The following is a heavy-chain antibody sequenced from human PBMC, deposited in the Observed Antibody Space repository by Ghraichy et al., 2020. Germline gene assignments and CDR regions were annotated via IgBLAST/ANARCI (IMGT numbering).Heavy chain of an antibody. J-gene: IGHJ6*02. CDR1: GGSFSHYY. Sequence: SETLSLTCAVYGGSFSHYYWSWIRQPSGKGLEWIGEINHSGSTNYNPSLKSRVTISVDTSKNQFSLKLTSVTAADTAVYYCARAKHTGKYYYYYGMDVWGQVTTVTVSS. D-gene: IGHD1-26*01. V-gene: IGHV4-34*01. CDR2: INHSGST. CDR3: ARAKHTGKYYYYYGMDV.